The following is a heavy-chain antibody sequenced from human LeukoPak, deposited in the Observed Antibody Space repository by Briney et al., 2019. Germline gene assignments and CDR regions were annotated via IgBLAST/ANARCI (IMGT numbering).Heavy chain of an antibody. J-gene: IGHJ4*02. CDR3: ARPHQDYVWGSPNY. V-gene: IGHV3-48*02. Sequence: PGGSLRLSCAASGFTFSSYAMSWVRQAPGKGLEWVSYISSGSRYIYYADSVKGRFTISRDNAKNSLYLQMNSLRDEDTAVYYCARPHQDYVWGSPNYWGQGTLVTVSS. D-gene: IGHD3-16*01. CDR1: GFTFSSYA. CDR2: ISSGSRYI.